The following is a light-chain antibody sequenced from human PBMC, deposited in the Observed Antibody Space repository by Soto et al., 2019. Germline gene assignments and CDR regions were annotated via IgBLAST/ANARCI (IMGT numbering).Light chain of an antibody. Sequence: DVVMTQSPLSLPVTLVQAASISCSSSQSLVDSDGNTYLNWFQQRTGQSPRRLIYKVSNRDSGVRDEFSGRWSGTDFTLKFSRVEAEDVGVYYCMQATHWPYTVGQGTKLEIK. CDR2: KVS. CDR1: QSLVDSDGNTY. J-gene: IGKJ2*01. V-gene: IGKV2-30*01. CDR3: MQATHWPYT.